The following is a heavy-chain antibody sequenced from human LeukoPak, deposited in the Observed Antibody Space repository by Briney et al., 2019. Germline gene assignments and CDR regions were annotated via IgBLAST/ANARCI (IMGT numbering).Heavy chain of an antibody. V-gene: IGHV3-9*01. CDR1: GFTFDDYA. CDR3: AKDNYAYYDSSGYYDY. CDR2: ISWNSGSI. J-gene: IGHJ4*02. D-gene: IGHD3-22*01. Sequence: GGSLRLSCAASGFTFDDYAMHWVRQAPGKGLEWVSGISWNSGSIGYADSVKGRFIISRDNAKNSLYLQMNSLRAEDTALYYCAKDNYAYYDSSGYYDYWGQGTLVTVSS.